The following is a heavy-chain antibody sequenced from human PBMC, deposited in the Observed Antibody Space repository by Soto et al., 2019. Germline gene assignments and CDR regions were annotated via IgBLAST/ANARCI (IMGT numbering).Heavy chain of an antibody. CDR2: IYYSGST. D-gene: IGHD6-19*01. J-gene: IGHJ3*02. Sequence: PSETLSLTCTVSGGSISSYYWSWLRQPPGKGLEWIGYIYYSGSTNYNPSLKSRVTISVDTSKNQFSLKLSSVTAADTAVYYCARSPKKSRRIPGGWYGDAFDMWGQGTMVTVS. CDR3: ARSPKKSRRIPGGWYGDAFDM. V-gene: IGHV4-59*08. CDR1: GGSISSYY.